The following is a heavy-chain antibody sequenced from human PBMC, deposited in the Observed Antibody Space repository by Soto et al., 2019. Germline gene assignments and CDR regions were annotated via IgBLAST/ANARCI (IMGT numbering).Heavy chain of an antibody. CDR3: ARDAICHGVCQRGRDYYCGMDV. CDR1: GFTFSSYG. CDR2: IWYVGSNK. Sequence: GGSLRLSCAASGFTFSSYGMHWVRQAPGKGLEWVAVIWYVGSNKYYADSVKGRFTISRDNSKNTLYLQMNSLRAEDTAVYYCARDAICHGVCQRGRDYYCGMDVWGQGTTVTVSS. J-gene: IGHJ6*02. D-gene: IGHD2-8*01. V-gene: IGHV3-33*01.